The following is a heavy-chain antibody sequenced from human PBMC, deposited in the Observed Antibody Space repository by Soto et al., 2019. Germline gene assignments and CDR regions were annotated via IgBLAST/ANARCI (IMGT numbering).Heavy chain of an antibody. J-gene: IGHJ4*02. CDR3: ARGGQWDFLSDY. CDR2: VSAYNGNT. CDR1: GYTCTRYY. Sequence: ASVKVSCKASGYTCTRYYINWVRQAPGQGLEWMGWVSAYNGNTHYEQKLQGRVTLTTDTSTSTAYMELRSLRSDDTAVYFCARGGQWDFLSDYWGQGTLVTVSS. D-gene: IGHD1-26*01. V-gene: IGHV1-18*01.